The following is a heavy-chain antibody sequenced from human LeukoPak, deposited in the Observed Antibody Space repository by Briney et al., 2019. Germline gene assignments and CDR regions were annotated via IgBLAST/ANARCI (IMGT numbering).Heavy chain of an antibody. CDR1: GYTFTSYD. Sequence: APVKVSCKASGYTFTSYDINWVRQATGQGLEWMGWMNPNSGNTGYAQKFQGRVTMTRNTSISTAYMELSSLRSEDTAVYYCAREEVDPAGMDVWGQGTTVTVSS. CDR2: MNPNSGNT. J-gene: IGHJ6*02. D-gene: IGHD5-12*01. CDR3: AREEVDPAGMDV. V-gene: IGHV1-8*01.